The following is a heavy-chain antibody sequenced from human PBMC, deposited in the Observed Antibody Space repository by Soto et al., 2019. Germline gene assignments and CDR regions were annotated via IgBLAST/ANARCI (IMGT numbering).Heavy chain of an antibody. J-gene: IGHJ5*02. CDR2: INAGNGDT. CDR3: GRVSGLNWFDP. V-gene: IGHV1-3*01. Sequence: QVQLVQSGAEVKKPGASVKVSCKASGYTFTNYAMHWVRQAPGQRLEWMGWINAGNGDTRYSQKFQGRVTLTRDTSASTGYRELSSLRSEDTAVYYCGRVSGLNWFDPWGQGTLGTVSS. CDR1: GYTFTNYA. D-gene: IGHD3-10*01.